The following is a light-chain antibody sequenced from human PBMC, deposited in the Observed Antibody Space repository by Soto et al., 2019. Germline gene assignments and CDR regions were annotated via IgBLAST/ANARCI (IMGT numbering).Light chain of an antibody. J-gene: IGKJ4*01. Sequence: DIQMTQSPSSLSAFVGDRVTITCRASQSISNYLNWYHQEPGKAPKVLIYAASTLQSGVPSRFSGSGSGTDFTLTISRLQPEDIGTYYCQESYITPRAFGGGTKVEIK. CDR3: QESYITPRA. V-gene: IGKV1-39*01. CDR1: QSISNY. CDR2: AAS.